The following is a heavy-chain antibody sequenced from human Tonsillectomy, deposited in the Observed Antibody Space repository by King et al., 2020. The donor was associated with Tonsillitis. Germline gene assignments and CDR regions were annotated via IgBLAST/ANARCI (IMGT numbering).Heavy chain of an antibody. Sequence: VQLVESGGGLIQPGGSLRLSCAASGFTVRSNYMSWVRQAPGKGLEWVSVIYSGDSTYFADSVKGRFTISRDNSKNTLYLQMNSLRAEDTAVYYCARVHGDPPNFDYSGQGTLVTVSS. CDR3: ARVHGDPPNFDY. J-gene: IGHJ4*02. CDR1: GFTVRSNY. D-gene: IGHD4-17*01. V-gene: IGHV3-53*01. CDR2: IYSGDST.